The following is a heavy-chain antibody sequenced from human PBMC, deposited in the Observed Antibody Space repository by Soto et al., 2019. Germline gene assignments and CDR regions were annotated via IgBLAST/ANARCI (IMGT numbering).Heavy chain of an antibody. V-gene: IGHV1-69*02. CDR2: IIPILGIA. J-gene: IGHJ6*03. CDR1: GGTFSSYT. D-gene: IGHD1-26*01. CDR3: AFIVTLGPDYYYYMDV. Sequence: QVQLVQSGAEVKKPGSSVKVSCKASGGTFSSYTISWVRQAPGQGLEWMGRIIPILGIANYAQKFQGRVTITADKSTSTAYMELSSLRSEDTAVYYCAFIVTLGPDYYYYMDVWGKGTTVTVSS.